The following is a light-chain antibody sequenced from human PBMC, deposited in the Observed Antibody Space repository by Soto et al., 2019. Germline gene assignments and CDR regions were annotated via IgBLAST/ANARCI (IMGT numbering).Light chain of an antibody. CDR3: SSHTSGSTRV. CDR1: SGDVGGYDY. J-gene: IGLJ1*01. CDR2: EVT. V-gene: IGLV2-14*01. Sequence: QSVLTQPASVSGSPGQSIAISCTGTSGDVGGYDYVSWYQQHPDKASKLMIYEVTKRPSWDSNRFSGSKSGNTASLTISGLQPEDEADYYCSSHTSGSTRVFGSGTKVTVL.